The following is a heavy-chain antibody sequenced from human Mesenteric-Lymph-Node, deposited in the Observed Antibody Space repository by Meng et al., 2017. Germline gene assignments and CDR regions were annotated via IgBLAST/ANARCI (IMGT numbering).Heavy chain of an antibody. CDR1: GFTFSSYA. CDR2: ISGSGGST. CDR3: AKGRRIGELVNRRYYYGMDV. V-gene: IGHV3-23*01. J-gene: IGHJ6*02. D-gene: IGHD3-10*01. Sequence: GESLKISCAASGFTFSSYAMSWVRQAPGKGLEWVSAISGSGGSTYYADSVKGLFTISRDNSKNTLYLQMNSLRAEDTAVYYCAKGRRIGELVNRRYYYGMDVWGQGTTVTVSS.